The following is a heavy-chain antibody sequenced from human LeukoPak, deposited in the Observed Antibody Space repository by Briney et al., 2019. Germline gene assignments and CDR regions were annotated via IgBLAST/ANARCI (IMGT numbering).Heavy chain of an antibody. CDR3: ARDLGLRGST. J-gene: IGHJ5*02. D-gene: IGHD5-12*01. Sequence: GGSLRLSCKASGLTFSNSWMHWVRQIPGKGLVWVSRMYGDMRDISYADSVKGRFTISRDNAKNTVYLQMNSLRGEDTAVYYCARDLGLRGSTWGQGTLVTVSS. V-gene: IGHV3-74*01. CDR2: MYGDMRDI. CDR1: GLTFSNSW.